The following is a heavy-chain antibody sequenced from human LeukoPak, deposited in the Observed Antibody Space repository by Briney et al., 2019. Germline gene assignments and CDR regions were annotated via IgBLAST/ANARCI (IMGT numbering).Heavy chain of an antibody. CDR2: ISGSGGSI. V-gene: IGHV3-23*01. CDR3: AKVTAVAAKNTYYFDY. D-gene: IGHD6-13*01. CDR1: GFTFGSYA. J-gene: IGHJ4*02. Sequence: GGSLRLSCAASGFTFGSYAMNWVRQAPGKGLEWVSGISGSGGSIYYADSVKGRFTISRDNSKNTLYLHMNSLSAEDTAVYYCAKVTAVAAKNTYYFDYWGQGTLVTVSS.